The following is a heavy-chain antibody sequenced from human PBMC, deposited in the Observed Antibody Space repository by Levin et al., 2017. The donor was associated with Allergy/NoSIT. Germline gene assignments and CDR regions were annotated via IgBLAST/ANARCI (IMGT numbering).Heavy chain of an antibody. J-gene: IGHJ6*03. D-gene: IGHD2-15*01. CDR3: ARDASVIAATWAYYYMDV. CDR2: IKQDGNTE. Sequence: GESLKISCAASGFTFSSYWMSWVRQAPGKGLEWVANIKQDGNTENYVDSVRGRFTISRDNAKNSLYLQMDSLRAEDTAVYYCARDASVIAATWAYYYMDVWGKGTTVTVSS. V-gene: IGHV3-7*04. CDR1: GFTFSSYW.